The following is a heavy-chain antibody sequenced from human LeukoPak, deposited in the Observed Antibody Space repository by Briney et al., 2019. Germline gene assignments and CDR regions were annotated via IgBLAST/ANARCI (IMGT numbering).Heavy chain of an antibody. Sequence: SVKVSCKASGGTFSSYAISWVRQAPGQGLEWMGRIIPILGIANYAQKFQGRVTITADKSTSTAYMELSSPRSEDTAVYYCARVVVTYYYGMDVWGQGTTVTVSS. CDR2: IIPILGIA. CDR3: ARVVVTYYYGMDV. CDR1: GGTFSSYA. D-gene: IGHD4-23*01. V-gene: IGHV1-69*04. J-gene: IGHJ6*02.